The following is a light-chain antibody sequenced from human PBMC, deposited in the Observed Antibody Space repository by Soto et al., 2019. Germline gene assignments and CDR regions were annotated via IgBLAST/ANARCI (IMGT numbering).Light chain of an antibody. CDR3: QVWDSSSDHYV. Sequence: SYELTQPPSVSVAPGKTARITCGGNNIGSKSVHWYQQKPGQAPVLVIYYDSDRPSGIPERFSGSNSGNTATLTISRVEAGDDADYYCQVWDSSSDHYVFVTGTKVTVL. CDR2: YDS. V-gene: IGLV3-21*04. CDR1: NIGSKS. J-gene: IGLJ1*01.